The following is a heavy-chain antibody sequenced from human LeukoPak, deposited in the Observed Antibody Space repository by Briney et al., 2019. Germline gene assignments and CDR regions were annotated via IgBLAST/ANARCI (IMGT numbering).Heavy chain of an antibody. Sequence: PSETLSLTCTVSGGSISSYYWSWIRQPPGKGLEWLGYIYYSGSTNYNPSLKSRVTISVDTSKNQFSLKLSSVTAADTAVYYCARDSRGDYYYYYMDVWGKGTTVTVSS. CDR1: GGSISSYY. J-gene: IGHJ6*03. CDR2: IYYSGST. V-gene: IGHV4-59*01. D-gene: IGHD3-10*01. CDR3: ARDSRGDYYYYYMDV.